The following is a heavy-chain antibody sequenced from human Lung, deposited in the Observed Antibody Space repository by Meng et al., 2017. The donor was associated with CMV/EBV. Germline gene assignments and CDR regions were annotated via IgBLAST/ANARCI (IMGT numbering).Heavy chain of an antibody. CDR3: AKDGAFGGPRGYFDN. CDR1: GFTFNKDA. V-gene: IGHV3-23*01. CDR2: ISGLVGST. D-gene: IGHD3-16*01. Sequence: SGFTFNKDAMAWVRQAPGKGLEWVSTISGLVGSTYYADSVKGRFTLSRDNSKNSLDLQMNSLRVEDTAVYYCAKDGAFGGPRGYFDNWGQGILVTVSS. J-gene: IGHJ4*02.